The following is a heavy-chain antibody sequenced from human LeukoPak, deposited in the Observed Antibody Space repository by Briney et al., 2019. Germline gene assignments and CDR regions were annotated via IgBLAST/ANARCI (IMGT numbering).Heavy chain of an antibody. CDR2: ISGSGGST. CDR3: ATPWGTPDAFDI. D-gene: IGHD1-1*01. Sequence: GGSLRLSCAASGFTFSSYAMSWVRQAPGKGLEWVSAISGSGGSTYYADSVKGRFTISRDNSKNTLYLQMNSLRAEDTVVYYCATPWGTPDAFDIWGQGTMVTVSS. CDR1: GFTFSSYA. V-gene: IGHV3-23*01. J-gene: IGHJ3*02.